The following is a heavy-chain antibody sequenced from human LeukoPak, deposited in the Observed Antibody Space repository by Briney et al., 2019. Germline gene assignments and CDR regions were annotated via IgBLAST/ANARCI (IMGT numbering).Heavy chain of an antibody. J-gene: IGHJ5*02. CDR2: SNPSGGST. V-gene: IGHV1-46*01. CDR1: GYTFTNYY. D-gene: IGHD2-15*01. CDR3: ARDSFPVAATPASVSQNWFDP. Sequence: ASVKVSCKASGYTFTNYYVHWVRQAPGQGLEWMGISNPSGGSTIYPQKFQGRVTMTRDMSTGTVSMELSSLRSEDTAVYYCARDSFPVAATPASVSQNWFDPWGQGTLVTVSS.